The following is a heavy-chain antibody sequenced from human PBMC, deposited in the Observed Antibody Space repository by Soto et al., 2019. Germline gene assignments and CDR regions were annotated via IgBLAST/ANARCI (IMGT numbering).Heavy chain of an antibody. D-gene: IGHD1-1*01. J-gene: IGHJ6*02. V-gene: IGHV5-10-1*01. CDR1: GYCFTSYL. CDR2: IDRSDSDT. CDR3: ARNRSFAYGINCDALAV. Sequence: ESLKISCKESGYCFTSYLICSVRQMPGKGREWMGRIDRSDSDTNYSPSFQGDATISAANSPRTTYLQWTSLKASDKALYYCARNRSFAYGINCDALAVSARGTSV.